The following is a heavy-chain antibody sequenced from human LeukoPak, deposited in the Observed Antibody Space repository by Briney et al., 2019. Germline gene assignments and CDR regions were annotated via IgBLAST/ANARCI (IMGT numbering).Heavy chain of an antibody. V-gene: IGHV3-53*01. Sequence: GGSLRLSCAASGFTFSSYSMNWVRQAPGKGLEWVSVIYSGGSTYYADSVKGRFTISRDNSKNTLYLQMNSLRAEDTAVYYCAREGPLSTWGQGTLVTVSS. CDR2: IYSGGST. CDR3: AREGPLST. D-gene: IGHD2/OR15-2a*01. CDR1: GFTFSSYS. J-gene: IGHJ4*02.